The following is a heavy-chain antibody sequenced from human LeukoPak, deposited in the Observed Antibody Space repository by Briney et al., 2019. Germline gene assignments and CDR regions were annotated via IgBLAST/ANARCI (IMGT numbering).Heavy chain of an antibody. CDR2: ISSSSSYI. V-gene: IGHV3-21*01. CDR1: GFTFSSYS. Sequence: GGSLRLSCAASGFTFSSYSMNWVRQAPGKGREWVSSISSSSSYIYYADSVKGRFTISRDNAKNSLYLQMNSLRAEDTAVYYCARLGGIVVVPAAMFDYWGQGTLVTVSS. J-gene: IGHJ4*02. CDR3: ARLGGIVVVPAAMFDY. D-gene: IGHD2-2*01.